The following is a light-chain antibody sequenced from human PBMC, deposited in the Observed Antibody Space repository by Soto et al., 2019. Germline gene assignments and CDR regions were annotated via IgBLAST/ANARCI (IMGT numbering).Light chain of an antibody. Sequence: MILTQSPATLSLSPGERATLSCKTSQGISKYIAWYQQKPGQPPRLLIYDASIRATGIPARFSGNGSRTDFTLTITSLEPEDFAVYYCQQRSYWRFGGGTRV. J-gene: IGKJ4*01. V-gene: IGKV3-11*01. CDR1: QGISKY. CDR2: DAS. CDR3: QQRSYWR.